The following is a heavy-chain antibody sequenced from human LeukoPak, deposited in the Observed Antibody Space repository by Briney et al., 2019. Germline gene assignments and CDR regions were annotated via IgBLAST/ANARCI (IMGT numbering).Heavy chain of an antibody. V-gene: IGHV3-21*01. Sequence: GGSLRLSCAASGFTFSSYSMNWVRQAPGEGLEWVSSISSSSYIYYADSVKGRFTISRDNAKNSLYLQMNSLRAEDTAVYYCAREDPEGGDYWGQGTLVTVSS. J-gene: IGHJ4*02. CDR1: GFTFSSYS. D-gene: IGHD1-26*01. CDR3: AREDPEGGDY. CDR2: ISSSSYI.